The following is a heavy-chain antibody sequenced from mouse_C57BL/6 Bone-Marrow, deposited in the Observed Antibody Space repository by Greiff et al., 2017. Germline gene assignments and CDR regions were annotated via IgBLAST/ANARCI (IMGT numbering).Heavy chain of an antibody. V-gene: IGHV14-3*01. Sequence: EVKVVESVAELVRPGASVKLSCTASGFNIKNTYMHWVKQRPEQGLEWIGRIDPANGNTKYAPKFQGKATITEDTSTNTAYLQLSSLTSEDTAIYYCAREDGNSPYYFDYWGQGTTLTVSS. CDR2: IDPANGNT. J-gene: IGHJ2*01. CDR3: AREDGNSPYYFDY. CDR1: GFNIKNTY. D-gene: IGHD2-1*01.